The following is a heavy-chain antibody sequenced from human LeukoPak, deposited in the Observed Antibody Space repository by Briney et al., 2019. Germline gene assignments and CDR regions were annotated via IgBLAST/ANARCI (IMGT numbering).Heavy chain of an antibody. D-gene: IGHD3-16*01. Sequence: ASVKVSCKASGYXFTGYYIHWVRQAPGQGLEWMGWISPNSGGTNYAQKFQGRVTMTRDTSISTAYMELSRLRSDDTAVYYCARDYVGDNWFDPWGQGTLVTVSS. CDR3: ARDYVGDNWFDP. V-gene: IGHV1-2*02. CDR2: ISPNSGGT. J-gene: IGHJ5*02. CDR1: GYXFTGYY.